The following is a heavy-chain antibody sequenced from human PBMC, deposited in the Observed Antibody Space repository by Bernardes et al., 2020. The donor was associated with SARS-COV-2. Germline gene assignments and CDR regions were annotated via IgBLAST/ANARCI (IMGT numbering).Heavy chain of an antibody. CDR3: ARDLMGSSPYKFFDY. CDR1: GFTFSSYG. D-gene: IGHD6-13*01. V-gene: IGHV3-33*01. J-gene: IGHJ4*02. CDR2: IWHDGSNK. Sequence: VGSLRLSCAASGFTFSSYGMHWVRQAPGKGLEWVAVIWHDGSNKYYADSVKGRFTISRDNSKNTLYLQMNSLRAEDTAVFYCARDLMGSSPYKFFDYWGQGTLVTVSS.